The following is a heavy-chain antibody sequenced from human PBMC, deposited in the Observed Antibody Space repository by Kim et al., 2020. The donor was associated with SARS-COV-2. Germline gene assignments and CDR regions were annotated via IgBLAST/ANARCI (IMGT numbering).Heavy chain of an antibody. V-gene: IGHV4-4*02. Sequence: SETLSLTCAVSGGSISSSNWWSWVRQPPGKGLEWIGEIYHSGSTNYNPSLKSRVTISVDKSKNQFSLKLSSVTAADTAVYYCARVEGPLYYYDSSGYYLNWFDPWGQGTLVTVSS. J-gene: IGHJ5*02. D-gene: IGHD3-22*01. CDR1: GGSISSSNW. CDR2: IYHSGST. CDR3: ARVEGPLYYYDSSGYYLNWFDP.